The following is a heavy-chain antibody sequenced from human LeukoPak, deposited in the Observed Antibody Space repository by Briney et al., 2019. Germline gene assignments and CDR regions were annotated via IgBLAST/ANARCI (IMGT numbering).Heavy chain of an antibody. J-gene: IGHJ4*02. V-gene: IGHV3-7*01. CDR1: GFTLSKHW. CDR2: IKQDGSEK. Sequence: GGSLRLSCAASGFTLSKHWMTWVRQAPGKGLECVAIIKQDGSEKYYVDSVKGRFTISRDNAKNSLYLQMNSLRAEDTAVYYCGTGWAIDFWGQGTLVTVSS. D-gene: IGHD5-24*01. CDR3: GTGWAIDF.